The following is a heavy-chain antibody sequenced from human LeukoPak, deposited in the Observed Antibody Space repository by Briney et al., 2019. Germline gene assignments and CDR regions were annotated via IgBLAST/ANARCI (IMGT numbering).Heavy chain of an antibody. J-gene: IGHJ4*02. Sequence: GGSLRLSCAASGFTFSSYAMSWVRQALGKGLKWVSVISGSGGSTYYADSVKGRFTISRGNSKNTLYLQMNSLRAEDTAVYYCAKSVASAVTTNPYFDYWGQGTLVTVSS. CDR3: AKSVASAVTTNPYFDY. CDR1: GFTFSSYA. CDR2: ISGSGGST. V-gene: IGHV3-23*01. D-gene: IGHD4-17*01.